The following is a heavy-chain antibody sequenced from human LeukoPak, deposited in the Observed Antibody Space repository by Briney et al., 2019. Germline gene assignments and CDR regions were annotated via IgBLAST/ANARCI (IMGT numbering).Heavy chain of an antibody. V-gene: IGHV3-30*03. CDR2: IASNGGSE. Sequence: GGSLRLSCAASGFTFTTYGLHWVRQAPGKGLEWVAAIASNGGSEYYADSVKGRFTISRDNSKNTLYLQMSSLSAEDTAVYYCARTTTPHYYGSGSYALGYWGQGTLVTVPS. CDR3: ARTTTPHYYGSGSYALGY. CDR1: GFTFTTYG. D-gene: IGHD3-10*01. J-gene: IGHJ4*02.